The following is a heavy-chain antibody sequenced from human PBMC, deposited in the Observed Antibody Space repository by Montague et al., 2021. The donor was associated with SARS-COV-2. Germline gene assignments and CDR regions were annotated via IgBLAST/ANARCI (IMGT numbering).Heavy chain of an antibody. J-gene: IGHJ4*02. CDR2: IGEDGSET. V-gene: IGHV3-7*01. Sequence: SLRLSCAASGLTFSRFCMSWIRQTPGKGLEWVSAIGEDGSETYYVDSVKGRFTISRDNAEKSLYLQMNSLRDEDTAVYYCVSWGSGSPWGQGTMVTVSS. CDR1: GLTFSRFC. D-gene: IGHD3-10*01. CDR3: VSWGSGSP.